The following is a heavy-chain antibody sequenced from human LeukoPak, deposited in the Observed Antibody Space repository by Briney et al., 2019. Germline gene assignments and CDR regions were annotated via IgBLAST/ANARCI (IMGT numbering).Heavy chain of an antibody. Sequence: SETLSLTCAVSGYSINSGYYWGWIRQPPGQGLEWIGSIDHSGSTYYNPSLKSRVTISIDTSKNHFSLKLSSVTAADTAVYYCARHGNYGEGYWGQGTLVTVSS. CDR3: ARHGNYGEGY. J-gene: IGHJ4*02. CDR1: GYSINSGYY. V-gene: IGHV4-38-2*01. CDR2: IDHSGST. D-gene: IGHD4-17*01.